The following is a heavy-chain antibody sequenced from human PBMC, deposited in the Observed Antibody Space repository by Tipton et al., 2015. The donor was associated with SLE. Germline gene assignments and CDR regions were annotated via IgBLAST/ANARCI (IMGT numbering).Heavy chain of an antibody. CDR3: ARDLGSWGFDY. D-gene: IGHD2-15*01. Sequence: SLRLSCEASGFTFSTYAMHWVRQAPGKGLEWVAVISYDGSNKYYADSVKGRFTISRDNSKNTLYLRMNSLRAEDTAVYYCARDLGSWGFDYWGQGTLVTVSS. J-gene: IGHJ4*02. CDR2: ISYDGSNK. V-gene: IGHV3-30*04. CDR1: GFTFSTYA.